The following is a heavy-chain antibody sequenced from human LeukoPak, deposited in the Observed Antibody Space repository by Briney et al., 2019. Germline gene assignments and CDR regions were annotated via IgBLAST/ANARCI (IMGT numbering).Heavy chain of an antibody. V-gene: IGHV3-30*18. Sequence: GGSLRLSCAASGFTFSSYGMHWVRQAPGKGLEWVAVISYDGSNKYYADSVKGRFTISRDNSMNTLYLQMNSLRAEDTAVYYCAKDSDEGPDSSLIWGQGTMVTVSS. D-gene: IGHD3-22*01. CDR2: ISYDGSNK. CDR3: AKDSDEGPDSSLI. CDR1: GFTFSSYG. J-gene: IGHJ3*02.